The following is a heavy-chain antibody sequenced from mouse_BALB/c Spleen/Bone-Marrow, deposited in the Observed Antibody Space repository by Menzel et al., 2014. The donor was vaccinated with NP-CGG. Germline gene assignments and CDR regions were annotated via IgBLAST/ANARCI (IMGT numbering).Heavy chain of an antibody. D-gene: IGHD2-4*01. CDR1: GFSFNSYG. CDR2: ISGGGSYT. Sequence: DVHLVESGGGLVKSGGSLKPSCAASGFSFNSYGMSWVRQTPEKRLEWVATISGGGSYTFYPDSVKGRFTISRDNAKNNLCLQLSSLRSEDTALYYCARHAYYDQTEVSFVYWGQGTLVTVSA. CDR3: ARHAYYDQTEVSFVY. V-gene: IGHV5-9-2*01. J-gene: IGHJ3*01.